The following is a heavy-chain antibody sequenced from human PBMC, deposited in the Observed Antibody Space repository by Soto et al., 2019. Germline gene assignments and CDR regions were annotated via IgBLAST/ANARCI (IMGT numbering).Heavy chain of an antibody. CDR2: IYYTGST. V-gene: IGHV4-59*08. Sequence: SETLSLTCTVSGGSLSGYYWHWIRQPPGKGLEWIGYIYYTGSTIYNPSLQSRVTMLVDTSKNQFSLNLRSVTAADTAVYYCARLHVWTGYPADYWGQGTLVTVSS. D-gene: IGHD3-3*02. CDR1: GGSLSGYY. J-gene: IGHJ4*02. CDR3: ARLHVWTGYPADY.